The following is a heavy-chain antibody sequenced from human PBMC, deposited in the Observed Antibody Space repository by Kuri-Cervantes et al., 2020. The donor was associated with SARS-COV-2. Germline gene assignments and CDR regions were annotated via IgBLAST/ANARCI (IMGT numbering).Heavy chain of an antibody. CDR2: ISYDGSNN. Sequence: GGSLRLSCTASGFPFSSYAIHWVRQAPGKGLEWVAVISYDGSNNYFAESVKGRFTISRDNAKNSLYLQMNTLRAEDTAVYYCARGEGFLEWFPIDSWGQGTLVTVSS. J-gene: IGHJ4*02. D-gene: IGHD3-3*01. CDR3: ARGEGFLEWFPIDS. V-gene: IGHV3-30*04. CDR1: GFPFSSYA.